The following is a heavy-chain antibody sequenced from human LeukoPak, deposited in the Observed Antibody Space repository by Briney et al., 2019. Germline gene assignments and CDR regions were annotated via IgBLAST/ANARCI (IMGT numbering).Heavy chain of an antibody. CDR3: ARAWSIAARPFDY. J-gene: IGHJ4*02. Sequence: SETLSLTCAAYGGSFSGYYWSWIRQPPGKGLEWIGEINHSGSTNYNPSLKSRVTISVDTSKNQFSLKLSSVTAADTAVYYCARAWSIAARPFDYWGQGTLVTVSS. D-gene: IGHD6-6*01. V-gene: IGHV4-34*01. CDR2: INHSGST. CDR1: GGSFSGYY.